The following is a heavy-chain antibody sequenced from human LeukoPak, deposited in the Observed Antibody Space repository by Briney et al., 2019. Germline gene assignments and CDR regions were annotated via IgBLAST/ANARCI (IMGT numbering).Heavy chain of an antibody. J-gene: IGHJ5*02. CDR3: ARDDYGDSKGRFDP. D-gene: IGHD4-17*01. Sequence: GASVKVSCKASGYTFTGYYMHWVRQAPGQGLEWMGIINPSGGSTSYAQKLQGRLTMTTDTSTSTAYMELRSLRSDDTAVYYCARDDYGDSKGRFDPWGQGTLVTVSS. CDR1: GYTFTGYY. V-gene: IGHV1-46*01. CDR2: INPSGGST.